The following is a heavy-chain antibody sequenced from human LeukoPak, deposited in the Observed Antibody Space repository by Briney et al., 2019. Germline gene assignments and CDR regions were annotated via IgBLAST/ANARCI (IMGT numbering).Heavy chain of an antibody. CDR3: ARGPTRANSSDF. CDR2: IKQDGSEK. J-gene: IGHJ4*02. D-gene: IGHD2/OR15-2a*01. V-gene: IGHV3-7*04. Sequence: GGSLRLSCVVSGFTFSSYWMTWVRQAPGKGLEWVANIKQDGSEKYYVGSVKGRFTISRDNAKNSLYLQMNSLRAEDTAVYYCARGPTRANSSDFWGQGTLVTVSS. CDR1: GFTFSSYW.